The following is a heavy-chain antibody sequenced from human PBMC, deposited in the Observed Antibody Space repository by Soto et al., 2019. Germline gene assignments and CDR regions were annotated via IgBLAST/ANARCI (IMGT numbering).Heavy chain of an antibody. V-gene: IGHV4-59*08. Sequence: QVQLQESGPGLVKPSETLSLTCTFSGGSISSYYWSWIRQPPGKGLEWIGYIYYSWSTNYNPSLKSRVTIAVDTSKDQFSLKMSSVTAADTAVYYCARQGQYYDILTGCYKSNWFDPWGQGTLVTVSS. CDR1: GGSISSYY. J-gene: IGHJ5*02. D-gene: IGHD3-9*01. CDR3: ARQGQYYDILTGCYKSNWFDP. CDR2: IYYSWST.